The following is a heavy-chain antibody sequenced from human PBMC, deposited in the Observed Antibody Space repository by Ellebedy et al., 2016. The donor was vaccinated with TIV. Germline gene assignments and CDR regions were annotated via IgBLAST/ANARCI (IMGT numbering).Heavy chain of an antibody. Sequence: GESLKISCAASGSTFTNYAMSWVRQAPGKGLEWVSALSTSGGSKYYADSVKGRFTVSRDNPKNTLYLQMHSLRAEDTAVYYCVRGAGSYHFDYWGQGTLVTV. V-gene: IGHV3-23*01. J-gene: IGHJ4*02. D-gene: IGHD1-26*01. CDR1: GSTFTNYA. CDR2: LSTSGGSK. CDR3: VRGAGSYHFDY.